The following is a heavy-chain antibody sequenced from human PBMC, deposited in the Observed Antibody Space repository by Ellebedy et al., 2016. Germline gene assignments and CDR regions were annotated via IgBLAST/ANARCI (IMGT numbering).Heavy chain of an antibody. Sequence: GESLKISXAASGFTFSSYTMSWVRQAPGKGLEWVSAINDNSFYTNYADSVKGRFTISRDNSKNTLYLQMNSLRAEDTAVYYCAKPLEHYCNDTSCSPFDYWGQGTLVTVSS. V-gene: IGHV3-23*01. CDR1: GFTFSSYT. CDR2: INDNSFYT. J-gene: IGHJ4*02. CDR3: AKPLEHYCNDTSCSPFDY. D-gene: IGHD2/OR15-2a*01.